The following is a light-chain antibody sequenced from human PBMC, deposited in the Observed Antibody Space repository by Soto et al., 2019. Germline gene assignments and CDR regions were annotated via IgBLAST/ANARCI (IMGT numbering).Light chain of an antibody. CDR3: QQYNKWPRT. CDR2: GAS. Sequence: EIVMRQSPATLSLSPGERATLSSGASQSVSSNLAWYQQKPGQAPSLLIYGASTRATGIPARFSGSGSGTDVTLTISSLQSEDFAVYYCQQYNKWPRTFGQGTKVEIK. V-gene: IGKV3-15*01. J-gene: IGKJ1*01. CDR1: QSVSSN.